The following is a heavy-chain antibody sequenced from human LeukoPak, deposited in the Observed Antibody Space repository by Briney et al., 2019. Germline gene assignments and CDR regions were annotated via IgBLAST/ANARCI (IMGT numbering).Heavy chain of an antibody. D-gene: IGHD3-3*01. V-gene: IGHV3-21*01. CDR1: GFTFSSYS. J-gene: IGHJ5*02. CDR3: ARDASDQGGYDFWSGYPGQFDP. Sequence: PGGSLRLSCAASGFTFSSYSMNWVRQAPGKGLEWVSSISSSSSYIYYADSVKGRFTISRDNAKNSLYLQMNSLRAEDTAVYYCARDASDQGGYDFWSGYPGQFDPWGQGTLVTVSS. CDR2: ISSSSSYI.